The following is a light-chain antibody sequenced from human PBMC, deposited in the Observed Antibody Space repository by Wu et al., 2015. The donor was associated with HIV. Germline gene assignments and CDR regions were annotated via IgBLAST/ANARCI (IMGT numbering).Light chain of an antibody. J-gene: IGKJ2*01. CDR3: QQYDSYPYT. CDR1: ENINNY. Sequence: EIVLTQSPGTLSLSPGERATLSCRASENINNYLAWYQQKPGQAPRLLIYDSFNRAPGVPARFSGSGSGTDFTLTISSLQPDDFATYYCQQYDSYPYTYGQGTKLEIK. V-gene: IGKV3-11*01. CDR2: DSF.